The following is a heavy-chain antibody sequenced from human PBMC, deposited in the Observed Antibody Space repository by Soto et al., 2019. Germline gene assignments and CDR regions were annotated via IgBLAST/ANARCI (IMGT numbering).Heavy chain of an antibody. CDR3: ARHKSGSDWLDP. D-gene: IGHD2-15*01. CDR2: MFYSGAT. J-gene: IGHJ5*02. Sequence: SETLSLTCTVSGGSISDISYCWGWIRQPPGKGLQWIGCMFYSGATYYNPSLKNRVTLSVDTSNNEFSLKLVSVTAPDTAVYYCARHKSGSDWLDPWGQGTRVTV. CDR1: GGSISDISYC. V-gene: IGHV4-39*01.